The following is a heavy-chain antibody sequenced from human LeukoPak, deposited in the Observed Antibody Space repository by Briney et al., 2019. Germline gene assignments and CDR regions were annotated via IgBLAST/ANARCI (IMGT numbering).Heavy chain of an antibody. D-gene: IGHD2-2*01. Sequence: TPSETLSLTCTVSGGSISSSSYYWGWIRQPPGKGLEWIGRIYYSGSTYYNPSLKSRVTISVDTSKNQFSLKLSSVTAADTAVYYCARHGQPHWFDPWGQGTLVTVSS. CDR3: ARHGQPHWFDP. J-gene: IGHJ5*02. CDR1: GGSISSSSYY. V-gene: IGHV4-39*01. CDR2: IYYSGST.